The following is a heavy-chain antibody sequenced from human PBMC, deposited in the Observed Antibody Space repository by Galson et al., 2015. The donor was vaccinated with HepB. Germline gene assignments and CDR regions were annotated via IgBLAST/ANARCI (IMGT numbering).Heavy chain of an antibody. V-gene: IGHV3-30*02. J-gene: IGHJ3*02. CDR3: ATVAWKINPGFDI. CDR1: GFAFSDYA. Sequence: SLRLSCAASGFAFSDYAMHWVRQAPGKGLEWVAYISHDENTKRFADSVQGRFTVSRDNPKDTLYLHLNSLKTEDTAVYYCATVAWKINPGFDIWGRGSMVTVSP. D-gene: IGHD1-1*01. CDR2: ISHDENTK.